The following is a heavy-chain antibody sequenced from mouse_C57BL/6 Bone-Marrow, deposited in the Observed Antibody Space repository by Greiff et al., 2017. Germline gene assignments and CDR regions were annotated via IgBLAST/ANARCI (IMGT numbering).Heavy chain of an antibody. J-gene: IGHJ2*01. CDR1: GYTFTSYW. V-gene: IGHV1-69*01. CDR2: IDPSDSYT. Sequence: QVQLQQPGAELVMPGASVKLSCKASGYTFTSYWMHWVKQRPGQGLEWIGEIDPSDSYTNYNQKFKGKSTLTVDKSSSTAYMQLSSLTSEDSAVYYCARGLTTVPCDYWGQGTTLTVSS. D-gene: IGHD1-1*01. CDR3: ARGLTTVPCDY.